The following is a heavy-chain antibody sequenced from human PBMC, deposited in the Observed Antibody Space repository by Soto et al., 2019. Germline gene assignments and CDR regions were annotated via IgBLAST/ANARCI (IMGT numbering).Heavy chain of an antibody. D-gene: IGHD2-21*02. CDR3: AMSIVVVTVADY. CDR1: GYTFTSYA. J-gene: IGHJ4*02. CDR2: INAGNGNT. V-gene: IGHV1-3*01. Sequence: QVQLVQSGAEVKKPGASVKVSCKASGYTFTSYAMHWVRQAHGQRLEWMGWINAGNGNTKYSQKFQGRVTITRDTSASTAYMELSSLRSEDTAVYYCAMSIVVVTVADYWGQGTLVTVSS.